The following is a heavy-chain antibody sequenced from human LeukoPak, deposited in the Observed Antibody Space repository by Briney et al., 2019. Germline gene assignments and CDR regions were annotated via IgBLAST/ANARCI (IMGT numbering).Heavy chain of an antibody. CDR1: GGSISSYY. D-gene: IGHD1-14*01. CDR2: IYYSGST. CDR3: ARSGYNKNWFDP. V-gene: IGHV4-59*01. J-gene: IGHJ5*02. Sequence: SETLSLTCTVSGGSISSYYWSWIQQPPGKGLEWIGYIYYSGSTNYNPSLKSRVTISVDTSKNQFSLKLSSVTAADTAVYYCARSGYNKNWFDPWGQGTLVTVSS.